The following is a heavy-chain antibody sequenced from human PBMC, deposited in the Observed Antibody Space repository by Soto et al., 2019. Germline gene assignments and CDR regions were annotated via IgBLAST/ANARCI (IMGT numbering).Heavy chain of an antibody. CDR2: ILSNDGK. D-gene: IGHD3-10*01. V-gene: IGHV2-26*01. J-gene: IGHJ6*03. Sequence: QVTLKESGPVLVRPTETLTLTCTVSGFSLNNARVGVSWIRQPPGKALEWLEHILSNDGKSYSTSLKTRLSISKDTSKSRVVLTMTNMDPVDTATYSCARMLAVNYYYYYMDVWGKGTTVTVSS. CDR3: ARMLAVNYYYYYMDV. CDR1: GFSLNNARVG.